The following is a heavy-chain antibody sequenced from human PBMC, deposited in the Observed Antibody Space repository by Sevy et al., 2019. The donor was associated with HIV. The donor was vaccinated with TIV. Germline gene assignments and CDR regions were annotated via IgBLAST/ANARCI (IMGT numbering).Heavy chain of an antibody. D-gene: IGHD3-22*01. CDR2: ISGSASST. Sequence: GGSLRPSCAASGFTFSSYAMSWVRQAPGKGLEWVSAISGSASSTYYADSVKGRFTISRDNSKNTLYLLLNSLRAEDTAVYYCAKDGHYYDSSADYLNYFYYWGQGTLVTVSS. J-gene: IGHJ4*02. CDR3: AKDGHYYDSSADYLNYFYY. V-gene: IGHV3-23*01. CDR1: GFTFSSYA.